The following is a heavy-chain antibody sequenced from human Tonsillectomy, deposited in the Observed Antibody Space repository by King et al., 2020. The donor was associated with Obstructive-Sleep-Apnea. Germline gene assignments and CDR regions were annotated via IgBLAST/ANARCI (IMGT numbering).Heavy chain of an antibody. J-gene: IGHJ6*02. Sequence: VQLVESGGGLVKPGGSLRLSCAASGFTFSSYSMNWVRQAPGKGLEWVSSISSSSSYIYYADSVKGRFTISRDNAKNSLYLQMNSLRAEDTAVYYCAREGGVYYYGMDVWGQGTTVTVSS. CDR2: ISSSSSYI. V-gene: IGHV3-21*01. D-gene: IGHD3-16*01. CDR3: AREGGVYYYGMDV. CDR1: GFTFSSYS.